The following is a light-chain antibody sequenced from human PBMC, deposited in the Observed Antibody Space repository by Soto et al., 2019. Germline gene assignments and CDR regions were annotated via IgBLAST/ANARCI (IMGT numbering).Light chain of an antibody. CDR2: DAS. Sequence: EVVLTQSPATLSLSPGERATLSCRASQSVSSFLAWYQQKPGQAPRLLIYDASNRATGIPGRFSGSGSGTDFTLTISSLEPEDFALYYCQQRGRWPLTFGGGTKVEIK. J-gene: IGKJ4*01. CDR3: QQRGRWPLT. V-gene: IGKV3-11*01. CDR1: QSVSSF.